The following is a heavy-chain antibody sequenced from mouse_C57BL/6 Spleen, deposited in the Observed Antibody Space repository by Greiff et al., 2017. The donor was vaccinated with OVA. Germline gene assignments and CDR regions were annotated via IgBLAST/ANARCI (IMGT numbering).Heavy chain of an antibody. CDR1: DYTFTSYL. D-gene: IGHD2-1*01. Sequence: QVQLQQPGAELVRPGSSVKLSCKASDYTFTSYLMHWVKQRPIQGLEWIGNIDPSDSETHYNQKFKDKATLTVDKSSSTAYMQLSSLTSEDYAVYYCAILYGNFDYWGQGTTLTVSS. J-gene: IGHJ2*01. V-gene: IGHV1-52*01. CDR3: AILYGNFDY. CDR2: IDPSDSET.